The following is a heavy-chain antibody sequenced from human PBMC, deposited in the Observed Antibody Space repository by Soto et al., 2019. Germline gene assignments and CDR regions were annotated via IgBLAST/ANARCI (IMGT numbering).Heavy chain of an antibody. CDR1: CGSISSGGYY. J-gene: IGHJ4*02. CDR3: ARLYGSGSYPFDY. D-gene: IGHD3-10*01. CDR2: IYYSGST. V-gene: IGHV4-31*03. Sequence: PSETLSITCTVSCGSISSGGYYWSWIRQHPGKGLEWIGYIYYSGSTYYNPSLKSRVTISVDTSKNQFSLKLSSVTAADTAVYYCARLYGSGSYPFDYWGQGTLVTVSS.